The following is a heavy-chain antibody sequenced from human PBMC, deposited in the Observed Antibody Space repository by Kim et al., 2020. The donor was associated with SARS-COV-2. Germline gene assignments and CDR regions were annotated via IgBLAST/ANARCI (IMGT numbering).Heavy chain of an antibody. CDR1: GFRFSSYG. D-gene: IGHD3-3*01. J-gene: IGHJ4*02. V-gene: IGHV3-33*01. CDR3: ARDNGRGGHYDQFDY. Sequence: GGSLRLSCAVSGFRFSSYGMHWVRQAPGKGLEWVAVIWYDGSKKYYRDSVKGRFTVSRDDSKNKVYLEMNSLRVEDTAVYHCARDNGRGGHYDQFDYWGQGTLDTVSS. CDR2: IWYDGSKK.